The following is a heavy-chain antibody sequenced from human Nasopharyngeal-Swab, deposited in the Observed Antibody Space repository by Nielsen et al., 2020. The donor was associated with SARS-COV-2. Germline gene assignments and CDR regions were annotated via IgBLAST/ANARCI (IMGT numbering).Heavy chain of an antibody. D-gene: IGHD5-12*01. CDR3: ARHATDPVIVATIHYYSYMDV. CDR1: GYSFTSYW. CDR2: IDPSDSYT. V-gene: IGHV5-10-1*01. J-gene: IGHJ6*03. Sequence: GESLKISCKGSGYSFTSYWISWVRQMPGKGLEWMGRIDPSDSYTNYSPSFQGHVTISADKSISTAYLQWSSLKASDTAMYYCARHATDPVIVATIHYYSYMDVWGKGTTVTVSS.